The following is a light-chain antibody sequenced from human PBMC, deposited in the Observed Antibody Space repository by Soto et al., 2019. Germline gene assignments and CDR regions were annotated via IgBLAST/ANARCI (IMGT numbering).Light chain of an antibody. V-gene: IGKV4-1*01. J-gene: IGKJ1*01. CDR3: LQYYSTPWT. Sequence: DIVMTQSPDSLAVSLGERATINCKSSQSVLYSSDNKNYLAWYQQKPGKSPKLLIYWASTRESGVPDRFSGSGSGTDFTLTISSLQAEDVAVYYCLQYYSTPWTFGQGTKVDLK. CDR1: QSVLYSSDNKNY. CDR2: WAS.